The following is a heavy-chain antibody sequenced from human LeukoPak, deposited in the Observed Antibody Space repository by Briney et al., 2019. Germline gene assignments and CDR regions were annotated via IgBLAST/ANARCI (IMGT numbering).Heavy chain of an antibody. CDR2: ISSSSSYI. J-gene: IGHJ3*02. CDR3: ARSNPGNAFDI. V-gene: IGHV3-21*01. CDR1: GFTFSSYA. D-gene: IGHD3-10*01. Sequence: GGSLRLSCAASGFTFSSYAMHWVRQAPGKGLEWVSSISSSSSYIYYADSVKGRFTISRDNAKNSLYLQMNSLRAEDTAVYYCARSNPGNAFDIWGQGTMVTVSS.